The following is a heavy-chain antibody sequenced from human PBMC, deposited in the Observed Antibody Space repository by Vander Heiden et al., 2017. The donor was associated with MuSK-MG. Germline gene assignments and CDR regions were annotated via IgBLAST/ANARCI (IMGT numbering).Heavy chain of an antibody. V-gene: IGHV3-7*01. D-gene: IGHD2-8*02. J-gene: IGHJ4*02. CDR2: IKPEGREK. CDR1: GFPFSIYW. CDR3: VSWGTANY. Sequence: EVHLVESGGGLVQPGESLRLSCAASGFPFSIYWMSWLRQVPGRGLEWVANIKPEGREKGYVDSVKGRFAISRDNAMNSLYLKMNSLRGEDTAMDYCVSWGTANYWGQGTLVTVYS.